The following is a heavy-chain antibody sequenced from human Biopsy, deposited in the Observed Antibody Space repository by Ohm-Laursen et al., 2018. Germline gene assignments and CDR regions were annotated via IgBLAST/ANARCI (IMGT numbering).Heavy chain of an antibody. CDR2: INPSGSTT. J-gene: IGHJ4*02. CDR3: ARNTGWYGDLYYFDY. CDR1: GYSFTSYH. V-gene: IGHV1-46*01. D-gene: IGHD6-19*01. Sequence: GASVKVSCKASGYSFTSYHMHWVRQAPGQGLEWMGMINPSGSTTSYPQIFQGRVTMTRDTSKSTVYMELSSLRSADTAVYFCARNTGWYGDLYYFDYWGQGTLVTVSS.